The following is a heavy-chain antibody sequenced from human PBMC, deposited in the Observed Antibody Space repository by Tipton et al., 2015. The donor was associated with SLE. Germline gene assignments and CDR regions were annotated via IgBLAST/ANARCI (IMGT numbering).Heavy chain of an antibody. Sequence: TLSLTCTVSGGSISSSNYFWSWVRQLPGKGLEWISYIHYSGSAFYNPSLKSRVITSVDISKNQFSLKLNSVTAADTAVYYCAREVNIVDDSDAFDIWGQGTMVTVSP. V-gene: IGHV4-31*03. D-gene: IGHD5/OR15-5a*01. CDR1: GGSISSSNYF. J-gene: IGHJ3*02. CDR3: AREVNIVDDSDAFDI. CDR2: IHYSGSA.